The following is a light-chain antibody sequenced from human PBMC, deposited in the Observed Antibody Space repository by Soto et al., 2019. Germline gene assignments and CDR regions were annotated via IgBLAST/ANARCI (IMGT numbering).Light chain of an antibody. CDR2: ETD. V-gene: IGLV1-51*01. Sequence: QSVLTQPPSVSAAPGQKVTISCSGSSSNIGNSYVSWYRQLQGTAPKLLIYETDKRTTGTPERFSGSKSGTSATLGITGLQTGDEADYYCGTWDSSLSAWVFGGGTKLTVL. J-gene: IGLJ3*02. CDR1: SSNIGNSY. CDR3: GTWDSSLSAWV.